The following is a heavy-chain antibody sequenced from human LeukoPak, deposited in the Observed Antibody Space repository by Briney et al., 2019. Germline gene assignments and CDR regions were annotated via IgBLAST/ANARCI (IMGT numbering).Heavy chain of an antibody. CDR2: IYYSGRI. Sequence: SETLSLTCTVSGGSISSYYWSWIRQPPGKGLEWIGYIYYSGRINYNPSLKSRVTISVDTSKNQFSLKLSSVTAADTAVYYCVRTRTTAGTHDAFDIWGQGTMVTVTS. CDR3: VRTRTTAGTHDAFDI. D-gene: IGHD6-13*01. V-gene: IGHV4-59*01. CDR1: GGSISSYY. J-gene: IGHJ3*02.